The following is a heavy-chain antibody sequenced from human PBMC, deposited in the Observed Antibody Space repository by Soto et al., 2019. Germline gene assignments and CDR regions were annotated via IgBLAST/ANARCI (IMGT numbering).Heavy chain of an antibody. CDR3: ARTMGTYYYDSSGYYFDY. V-gene: IGHV4-31*03. D-gene: IGHD3-22*01. CDR2: IYYSGST. J-gene: IGHJ4*02. CDR1: GGSISSGGYY. Sequence: TSETLSLTCTVSGGSISSGGYYWSWIRQHPGKGLEWIGYIYYSGSTYYNPSLKSRVTISVDTSKNQFSLKLSSVTAADTAVYYCARTMGTYYYDSSGYYFDYWGQGTLVTVSS.